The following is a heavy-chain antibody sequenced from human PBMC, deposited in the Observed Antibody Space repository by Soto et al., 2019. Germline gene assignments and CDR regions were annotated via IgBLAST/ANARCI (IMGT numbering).Heavy chain of an antibody. Sequence: GGSLRLSCAASGFAFSDYYMTWIRQAPGKGLEWLSYISSSSGYTNYADSVKGRFTISRDNAKNSLFLQMNSLRAEDTAVYYCARVHDYGDYYFDYWGQGTLVTVS. CDR1: GFAFSDYY. CDR2: ISSSSGYT. CDR3: ARVHDYGDYYFDY. V-gene: IGHV3-11*06. J-gene: IGHJ4*02. D-gene: IGHD4-17*01.